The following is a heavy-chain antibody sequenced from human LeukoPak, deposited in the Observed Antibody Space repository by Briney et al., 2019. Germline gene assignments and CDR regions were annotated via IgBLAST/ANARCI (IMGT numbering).Heavy chain of an antibody. V-gene: IGHV3-30*02. CDR2: IRYDRNNK. CDR1: GFTFSSYG. CDR3: AKGNGITIFGDAFDI. D-gene: IGHD3-3*01. Sequence: GGSLRLSCAASGFTFSSYGMHWVRQAPGEGLERVAFIRYDRNNKYYADSVKGRFTISRDNSKNTLYLQMNSLRAEDTAVYYCAKGNGITIFGDAFDIWGQGTMVTVSS. J-gene: IGHJ3*02.